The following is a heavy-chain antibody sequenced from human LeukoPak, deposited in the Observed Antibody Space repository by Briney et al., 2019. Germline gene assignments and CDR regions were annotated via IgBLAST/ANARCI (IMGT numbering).Heavy chain of an antibody. D-gene: IGHD1-26*01. V-gene: IGHV1-46*01. CDR3: ARDIWWELPDY. CDR1: GYTFTSYY. J-gene: IGHJ4*02. CDR2: INPSGGNT. Sequence: ASVEVSCKASGYTFTSYYMHWVRQAPGQGLEWMGIINPSGGNTSYAQKFQGRVTMTRDTSTSTVYMELSSLRSEDTAVYYCARDIWWELPDYWGQGTLVTVSS.